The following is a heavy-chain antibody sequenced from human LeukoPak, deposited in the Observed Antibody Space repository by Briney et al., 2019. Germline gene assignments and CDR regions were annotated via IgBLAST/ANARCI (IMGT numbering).Heavy chain of an antibody. V-gene: IGHV4-34*01. Sequence: SETLSLTCAVYGGSFSPYYWSWIRQPPGKGLEWIGEINHSGSTNYNPSLKSRVTISVDTSKNRFSLRLSSVTAADTAVYYCARGGFYCGGDCYVDYWGQGTLVTVSS. D-gene: IGHD2-21*02. CDR1: GGSFSPYY. J-gene: IGHJ4*02. CDR3: ARGGFYCGGDCYVDY. CDR2: INHSGST.